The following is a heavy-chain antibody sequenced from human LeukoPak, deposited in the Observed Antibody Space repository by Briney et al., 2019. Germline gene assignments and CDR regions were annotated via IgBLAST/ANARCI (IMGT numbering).Heavy chain of an antibody. CDR1: GFTFSSYW. J-gene: IGHJ5*02. CDR3: ARDGVVMFGVEWFDP. CDR2: IKQDGSEK. V-gene: IGHV3-7*01. Sequence: GGSLRLSGAASGFTFSSYWMSWVRQAPGKGLEWVANIKQDGSEKYYVDSVKGRFTISRDNAKNSLYLQMNSLRAGDTAVYYCARDGVVMFGVEWFDPWGQGTLVTVSS. D-gene: IGHD3-16*01.